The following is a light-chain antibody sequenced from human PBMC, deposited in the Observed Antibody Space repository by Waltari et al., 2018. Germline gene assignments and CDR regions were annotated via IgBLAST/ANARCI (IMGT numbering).Light chain of an antibody. CDR3: QQYNSYSV. CDR2: KAS. Sequence: DIQMTQSPSTLSASVGDRVTITCRASQSISSWLAWYQQKPGKAPKLLIYKASSLESGAPSRFSGSGSGTEFTLTISSLQPDDFATYYCQQYNSYSVFGQGTKLEIK. V-gene: IGKV1-5*03. CDR1: QSISSW. J-gene: IGKJ2*01.